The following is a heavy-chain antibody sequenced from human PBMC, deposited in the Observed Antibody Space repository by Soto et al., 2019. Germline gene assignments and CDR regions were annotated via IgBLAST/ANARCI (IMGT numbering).Heavy chain of an antibody. CDR2: IYPGDSDT. CDR3: ARQAAAGIVYYAMDV. CDR1: GYSFTTYW. V-gene: IGHV5-51*01. Sequence: EVQLVQSGAEVKKPGESLKISCKGSGYSFTTYWIGWVRQMPGKGLEGMVIIYPGDSDTRYSPSFQGQVTSSADKSINPTYQQWSSLKASYTTIYYFARQAAAGIVYYAMDVWGQGTKVTVSS. J-gene: IGHJ6*02. D-gene: IGHD6-13*01.